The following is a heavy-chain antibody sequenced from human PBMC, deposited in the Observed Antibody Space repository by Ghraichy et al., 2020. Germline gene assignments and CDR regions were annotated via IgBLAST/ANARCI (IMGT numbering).Heavy chain of an antibody. V-gene: IGHV4-34*01. CDR3: ARGYEFWSGYFRRHYYYYGMDV. D-gene: IGHD3-3*01. CDR2: INHSGST. Sequence: SETLSLTCAVYGGSFSGYYWSWIRQPPGKGLEWIGEINHSGSTNYNPSLKSRVTISVDTSKNQFSLKLSSVTAADTAVYYCARGYEFWSGYFRRHYYYYGMDVWGQGTTVTVSS. CDR1: GGSFSGYY. J-gene: IGHJ6*02.